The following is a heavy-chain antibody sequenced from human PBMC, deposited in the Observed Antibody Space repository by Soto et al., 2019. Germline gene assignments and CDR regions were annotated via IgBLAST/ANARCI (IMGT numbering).Heavy chain of an antibody. CDR2: IYYSGST. V-gene: IGHV4-59*01. CDR1: VGSISSYY. CDR3: ARGGFWNTGWFDP. D-gene: IGHD3-3*01. J-gene: IGHJ5*02. Sequence: PAEALCVTCTVSVGSISSYYWSWIRQPPGKGLEWIGYIYYSGSTNYNPSLKSRVTISVDTSKNQFSLKLSSVTAADTAVYYCARGGFWNTGWFDPWGQGTLVTVSS.